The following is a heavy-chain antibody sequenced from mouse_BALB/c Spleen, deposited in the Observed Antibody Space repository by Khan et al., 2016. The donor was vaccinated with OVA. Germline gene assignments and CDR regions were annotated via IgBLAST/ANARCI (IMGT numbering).Heavy chain of an antibody. Sequence: EVELVESGGDLVRPGGSLKLSCSASGFTFSTYSMSWVRQTPDKRLEWVASISSAGDYTFFPASVKGRFTISRDNARNTLYLQMSSLRSEDTAMYYWASHLTGSFAYWSQGTLVTVSA. CDR1: GFTFSTYS. CDR3: ASHLTGSFAY. J-gene: IGHJ3*01. D-gene: IGHD4-1*01. V-gene: IGHV5-6*01. CDR2: ISSAGDYT.